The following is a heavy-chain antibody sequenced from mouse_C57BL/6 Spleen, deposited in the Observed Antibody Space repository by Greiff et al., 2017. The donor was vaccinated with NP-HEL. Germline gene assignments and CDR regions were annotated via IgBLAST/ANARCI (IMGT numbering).Heavy chain of an antibody. Sequence: QVQLQQSGPGLVQPSQSLSITCTVSGFSLTSYGVHWVRQPPGKGLEWLGVIWSGGSTDYNAAFISRLSISKDNSKSQVFFKMNSLQADDTAIYYCAKNFIVTTIYYYAMDYWGQGTSVTVSS. J-gene: IGHJ4*01. D-gene: IGHD2-5*01. CDR3: AKNFIVTTIYYYAMDY. V-gene: IGHV2-4*01. CDR2: IWSGGST. CDR1: GFSLTSYG.